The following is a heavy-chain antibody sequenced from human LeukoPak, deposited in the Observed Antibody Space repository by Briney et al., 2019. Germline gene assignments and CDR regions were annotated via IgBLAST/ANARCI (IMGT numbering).Heavy chain of an antibody. CDR2: INHSGST. D-gene: IGHD6-13*01. CDR3: ARGVIASGGNDFDY. V-gene: IGHV4-34*01. Sequence: SETLSLTCAVYGGAYSGYYWSWIRQPPGKGLEWVGEINHSGSTNYNPSLKSRVTISLDTSKSQFSLKVRYVTAADTAVYYCARGVIASGGNDFDYWGQGTLVTVSS. CDR1: GGAYSGYY. J-gene: IGHJ4*02.